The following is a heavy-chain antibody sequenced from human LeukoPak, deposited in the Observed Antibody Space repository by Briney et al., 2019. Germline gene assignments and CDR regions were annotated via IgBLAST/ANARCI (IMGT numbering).Heavy chain of an antibody. CDR3: AHDSSAYYTFHY. CDR1: GFTFTDAW. D-gene: IGHD3-22*01. V-gene: IGHV3-15*01. J-gene: IGHJ4*02. CDR2: IKSKGGGETA. Sequence: GGSLRLSCVVSGFTFTDAWMSWVRQAPGKGLECIGHIKSKGGGETADYAAPVKGRFTISRDDSKNTVYLQMNSLKTEDTAVYFCAHDSSAYYTFHYWGQGILVTVSS.